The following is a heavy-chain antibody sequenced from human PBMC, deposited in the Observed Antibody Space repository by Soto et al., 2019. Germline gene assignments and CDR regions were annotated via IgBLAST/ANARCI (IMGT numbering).Heavy chain of an antibody. CDR3: AREIRPDIVVVPAAIFWRRDYYYYYMDV. J-gene: IGHJ6*03. CDR1: GGSISSYC. V-gene: IGHV4-59*01. Sequence: TSETLSLTCTVSGGSISSYCWSWIRQPPGKGLEWIGYIYYSGSTNYNPSLKSRVTISVDTSKNQFSLKLSSVTAADTAVYYCAREIRPDIVVVPAAIFWRRDYYYYYMDVWGKGTTVTVSS. CDR2: IYYSGST. D-gene: IGHD2-2*01.